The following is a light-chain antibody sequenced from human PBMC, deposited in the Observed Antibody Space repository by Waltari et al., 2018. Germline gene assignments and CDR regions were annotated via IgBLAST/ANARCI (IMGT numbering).Light chain of an antibody. CDR3: QSYDSSLSVV. CDR2: GNS. Sequence: QSVLTQPPSVSGAPGQRVTIPCTGSSSNIGAGYDVHWYQQLPGTAPKLLIYGNSNRPSGVPDRFSGSKSGTSASLAITGLQADDEADYYCQSYDSSLSVVFGGGTKLTVL. V-gene: IGLV1-40*01. CDR1: SSNIGAGYD. J-gene: IGLJ2*01.